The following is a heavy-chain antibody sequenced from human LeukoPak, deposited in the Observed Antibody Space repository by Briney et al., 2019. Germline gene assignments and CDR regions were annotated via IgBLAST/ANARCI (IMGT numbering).Heavy chain of an antibody. CDR1: GYTFTGYY. CDR2: INPNSGGT. J-gene: IGHJ6*03. CDR3: AREGHDGIRQLSYYMDV. D-gene: IGHD6-13*01. Sequence: ASAKVSCKASGYTFTGYYMHWVRQAPGQGLEWMGWINPNSGGTNYAQKFQGRVTMTRDTSISTAYMELSRLRSDDTAVYYCAREGHDGIRQLSYYMDVWGKGTTVTVSS. V-gene: IGHV1-2*02.